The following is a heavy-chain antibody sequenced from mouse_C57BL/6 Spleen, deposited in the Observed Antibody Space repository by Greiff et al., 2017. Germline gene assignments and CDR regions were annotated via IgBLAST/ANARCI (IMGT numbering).Heavy chain of an antibody. J-gene: IGHJ2*01. V-gene: IGHV1-69*01. CDR3: ARHYYGSSYYFDY. Sequence: LQQPGAELVMPGASVKLSCKASGYTFTSYWMHWVKQRPGQGLEWIGEIDPSDSYTNYNQKFKGKSTLTVDKSSSTAYMQLSSLTSEDSAVYYCARHYYGSSYYFDYWGQGTTLTVSS. D-gene: IGHD1-1*01. CDR2: IDPSDSYT. CDR1: GYTFTSYW.